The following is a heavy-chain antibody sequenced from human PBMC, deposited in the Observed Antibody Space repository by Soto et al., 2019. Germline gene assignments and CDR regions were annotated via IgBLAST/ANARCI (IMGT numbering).Heavy chain of an antibody. J-gene: IGHJ6*02. CDR3: TESTWFRGMDV. CDR1: GDSVSSNSAA. V-gene: IGHV6-1*01. Sequence: SQTLSLTCAISGDSVSSNSAAWNWIRQSPSRGLEWLGWTYYKAKWNSDYALSVKSRITVKPDTCKNQFSLHLYSVTPEDTAVYYCTESTWFRGMDVWGQGTSVTVSS. CDR2: TYYKAKWNS. D-gene: IGHD2-2*01.